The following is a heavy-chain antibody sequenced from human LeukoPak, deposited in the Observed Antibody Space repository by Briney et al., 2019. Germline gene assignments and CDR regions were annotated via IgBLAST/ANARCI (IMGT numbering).Heavy chain of an antibody. CDR2: IYISGST. D-gene: IGHD1-26*01. V-gene: IGHV4-39*07. CDR3: ARDMSGSSSLGSNIDY. J-gene: IGHJ4*02. CDR1: GGSISSSSYY. Sequence: SETLSLTCTVSGGSISSSSYYWGWIRQPPGKGLEWIGRIYISGSTNYNPSLKNRVTISVDTSKNQFSLKLNSVTAADTAVYYCARDMSGSSSLGSNIDYWGQGTLVTVSS.